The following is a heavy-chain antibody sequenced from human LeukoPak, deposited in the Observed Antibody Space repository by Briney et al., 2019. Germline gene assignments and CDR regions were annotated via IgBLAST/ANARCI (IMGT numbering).Heavy chain of an antibody. CDR3: VRATMTTIGSYDY. CDR1: GYTFIDYY. Sequence: GASVKVSCKTSGYTFIDYYIHWVRQAPGQGLEWMAWINPNSGASNCAEKFQGWVTMTRDRSINTAYMDLSRLTSDDAAVYYCVRATMTTIGSYDYWGQGILVTVSS. V-gene: IGHV1-2*04. D-gene: IGHD3-22*01. CDR2: INPNSGAS. J-gene: IGHJ4*02.